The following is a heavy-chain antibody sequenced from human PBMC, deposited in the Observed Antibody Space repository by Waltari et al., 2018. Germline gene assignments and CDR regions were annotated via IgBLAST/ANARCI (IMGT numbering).Heavy chain of an antibody. Sequence: QVQLVQSGAEVKKPGASVKVSCKASGYTFTSHGISWVRQAPGQGLERMGWISAYNGNTNYAQKLQGRVTMTTDTSTRTAYVELRSLRSDDTAVYYCASPYCTNGVCSGYWGQGTLVTVSS. V-gene: IGHV1-18*04. CDR3: ASPYCTNGVCSGY. CDR2: ISAYNGNT. CDR1: GYTFTSHG. D-gene: IGHD2-8*01. J-gene: IGHJ4*02.